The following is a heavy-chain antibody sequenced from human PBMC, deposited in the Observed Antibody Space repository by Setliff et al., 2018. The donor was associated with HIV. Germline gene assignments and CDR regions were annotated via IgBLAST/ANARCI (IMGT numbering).Heavy chain of an antibody. Sequence: GGSLRLSCAASGFTFNSYAMHWVRQAPGKGLEWVAVIWYDGSKKYYGDSVKGRFTISRDKSKNTLYLQMDSLRAEDTAAYYCTRDYRNLGFDLWGRGSLVTVSS. CDR3: TRDYRNLGFDL. CDR1: GFTFNSYA. CDR2: IWYDGSKK. V-gene: IGHV3-33*01. D-gene: IGHD4-4*01. J-gene: IGHJ2*01.